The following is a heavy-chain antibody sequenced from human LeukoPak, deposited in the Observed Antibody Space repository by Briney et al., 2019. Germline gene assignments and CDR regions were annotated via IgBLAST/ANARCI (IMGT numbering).Heavy chain of an antibody. CDR2: ISYDGYDK. J-gene: IGHJ4*02. D-gene: IGHD2-21*01. CDR3: ARDFFPIVDSTWYEIGY. Sequence: GGSLRLSCAASGFTFNDYAMYWVRQAPGKGLEWVTLISYDGYDKSYADSVRGRFTISRDNSRNTLYLQMDSLRSEDTAVCYCARDFFPIVDSTWYEIGYWGQGTLVTVSS. V-gene: IGHV3-30-3*01. CDR1: GFTFNDYA.